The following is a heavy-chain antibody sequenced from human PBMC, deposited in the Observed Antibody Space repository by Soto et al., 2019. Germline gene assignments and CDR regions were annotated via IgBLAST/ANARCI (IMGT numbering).Heavy chain of an antibody. CDR3: AQGASSSSFLCYYYMDV. V-gene: IGHV3-23*01. CDR2: ISGSGGST. Sequence: GGSLILSCAASGFTISSYAMSRVRQAPGKGLEWVSAISGSGGSTYYADSVKGRFTISRDNSKNTLYLQMNSLRAEDTAVYYCAQGASSSSFLCYYYMDVWGKGTTDPVSS. CDR1: GFTISSYA. D-gene: IGHD6-6*01. J-gene: IGHJ6*03.